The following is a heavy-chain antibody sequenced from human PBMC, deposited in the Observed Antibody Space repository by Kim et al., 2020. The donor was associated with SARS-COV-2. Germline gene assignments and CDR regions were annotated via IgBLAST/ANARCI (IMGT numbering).Heavy chain of an antibody. CDR3: ARGRLATIFGVVTQFDY. V-gene: IGHV4-59*09. Sequence: KSRVTISVDTSTNQFSLKLSSVTAADTAVYYCARGRLATIFGVVTQFDYWGQGTLVTVSS. J-gene: IGHJ4*02. D-gene: IGHD3-3*01.